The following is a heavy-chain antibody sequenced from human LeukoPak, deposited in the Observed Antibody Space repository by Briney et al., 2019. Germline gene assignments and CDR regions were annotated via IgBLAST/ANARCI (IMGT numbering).Heavy chain of an antibody. CDR3: ARDHRYCSSTSCYNCWFDP. D-gene: IGHD2-2*02. V-gene: IGHV4-39*07. CDR1: GGSISSSSYY. CDR2: IYYSGST. Sequence: SETLSLTCTVSGGSISSSSYYWGWIRQPPGKGLEWIGSIYYSGSTYYNPSLKSRVTISVDTSKNQFSLKLSSVTAADTAVYSCARDHRYCSSTSCYNCWFDPWGQGTLITVSS. J-gene: IGHJ5*02.